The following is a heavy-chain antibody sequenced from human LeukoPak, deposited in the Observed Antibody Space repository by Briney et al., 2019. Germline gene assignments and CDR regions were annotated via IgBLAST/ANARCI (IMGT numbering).Heavy chain of an antibody. J-gene: IGHJ4*02. V-gene: IGHV3-48*02. CDR3: ASSGSYRFDY. D-gene: IGHD1-26*01. Sequence: GGSLRLSCAASGFTFSSYSMNWVRQAPRKGLEWVSHITASGTAMFYADSVKGRFTISRDNAKNSLYLQMNSLRDEDTAVYYCASSGSYRFDYWGQGTLVTVSS. CDR2: ITASGTAM. CDR1: GFTFSSYS.